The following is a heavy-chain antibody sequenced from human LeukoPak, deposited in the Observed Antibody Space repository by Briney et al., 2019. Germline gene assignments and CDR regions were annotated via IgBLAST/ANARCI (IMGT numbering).Heavy chain of an antibody. V-gene: IGHV4-59*01. CDR1: GGSISSYY. J-gene: IGHJ4*02. CDR2: IYYSGST. Sequence: SETLSLTCTVSGGSISSYYWSWIRQPPGKGLEWIGYIYYSGSTNYNPSLKSRVTISVDTSKNQFSLKLSSVTAADTAVYYCARSALLNYYDSSGYVDYWGQGTLVTVSP. CDR3: ARSALLNYYDSSGYVDY. D-gene: IGHD3-22*01.